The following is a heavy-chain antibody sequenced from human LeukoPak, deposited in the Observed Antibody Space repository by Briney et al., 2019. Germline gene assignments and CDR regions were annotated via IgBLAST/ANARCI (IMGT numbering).Heavy chain of an antibody. CDR2: IYYSGST. CDR1: GGSISSYY. V-gene: IGHV4-59*01. CDR3: ARGAGVRGVPHDY. J-gene: IGHJ4*02. D-gene: IGHD3-10*01. Sequence: PSGTLSLTCTVSGGSISSYYWSWIRQPPGKGLEWIGYIYYSGSTNYNPSPKSRVTISVDTSKNQFSLKLSSVTAADTAVYYCARGAGVRGVPHDYWGQGTLVTVSS.